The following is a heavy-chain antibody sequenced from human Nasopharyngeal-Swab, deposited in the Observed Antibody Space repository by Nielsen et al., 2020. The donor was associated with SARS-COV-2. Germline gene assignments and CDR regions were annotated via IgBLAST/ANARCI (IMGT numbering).Heavy chain of an antibody. CDR1: GFTFSTYD. J-gene: IGHJ6*03. CDR3: ARGGRGSQYYMDV. Sequence: GESLKISCAASGFTFSTYDMHWVRQVTGKGLEWASAIGIAGDPYYAGSVKGRFTISRENAKNSLYLQMNSLRAGDTAVYYCARGGRGSQYYMDVWGKGTTVTVSS. V-gene: IGHV3-13*05. D-gene: IGHD1-26*01. CDR2: IGIAGDP.